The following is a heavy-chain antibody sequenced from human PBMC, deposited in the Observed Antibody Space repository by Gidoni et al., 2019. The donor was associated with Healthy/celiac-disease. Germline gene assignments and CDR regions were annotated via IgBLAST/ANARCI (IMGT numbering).Heavy chain of an antibody. Sequence: EVQRVESGGGLVQPGGSLRLSCSASGLTFSSYAMHWVRQAPGKGLEYVSAISSNGGSTYYADSVKGRFTISRDNSKNTLYLQMSSLRAEDTAVYYCVKDTPYYYDSSGFNYYLDYWGQGTLVTVSS. D-gene: IGHD3-22*01. CDR2: ISSNGGST. J-gene: IGHJ4*02. CDR1: GLTFSSYA. CDR3: VKDTPYYYDSSGFNYYLDY. V-gene: IGHV3-64D*06.